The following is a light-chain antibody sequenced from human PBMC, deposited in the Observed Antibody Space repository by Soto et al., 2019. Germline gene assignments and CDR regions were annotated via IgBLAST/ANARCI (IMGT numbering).Light chain of an antibody. J-gene: IGLJ1*01. CDR3: SSYTSTSTYV. V-gene: IGLV2-14*01. Sequence: QSALTQPASVSGSPGQSITISCTGTSDDVGDYNYVSWSQQHPGKAPKLMIYDVINRPSGVSNRFSGSKSGNTASLTISGLQAEDGADYYCSSYTSTSTYVFGTGTKVTV. CDR2: DVI. CDR1: SDDVGDYNY.